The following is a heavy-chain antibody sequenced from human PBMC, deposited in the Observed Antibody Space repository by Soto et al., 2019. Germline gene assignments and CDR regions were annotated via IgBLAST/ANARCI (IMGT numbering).Heavy chain of an antibody. V-gene: IGHV6-1*01. CDR1: GDSVSSNSAG. Sequence: QTLSLTCAITGDSVSSNSAGWSWVRQSPSRGLEWLGRTYYRSKWYYEYAVSVRGRITINPDTSKNQYSLQLNSVTPEDTAVNFCARGEQYSGRIFDYWGQGTLVTVSS. J-gene: IGHJ4*01. D-gene: IGHD1-26*01. CDR3: ARGEQYSGRIFDY. CDR2: TYYRSKWYY.